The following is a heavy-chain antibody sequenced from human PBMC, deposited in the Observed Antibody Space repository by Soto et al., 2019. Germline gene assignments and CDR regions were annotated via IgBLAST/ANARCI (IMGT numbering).Heavy chain of an antibody. V-gene: IGHV3-30-3*01. CDR2: ISFDGNII. Sequence: TVGSLRLSCAASEFSLSSYAMHWISQDPGKGLEWVAVISFDGNIIHYADSVEGRFIISRNNSKNTLYLQMHSLSGEDTAVYYCARTFDTITYYFDYWGQGTLVTVSS. J-gene: IGHJ4*02. CDR1: EFSLSSYA. D-gene: IGHD3-9*01. CDR3: ARTFDTITYYFDY.